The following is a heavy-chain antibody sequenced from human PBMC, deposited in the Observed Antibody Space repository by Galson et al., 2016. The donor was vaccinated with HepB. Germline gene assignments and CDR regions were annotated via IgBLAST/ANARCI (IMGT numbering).Heavy chain of an antibody. CDR3: ARDRPTIFGVQPPFDY. J-gene: IGHJ4*02. Sequence: SVKVSCKASGYTFTTYGVSWVRQAPGQGLAWMGWISAYNGDTNYAHEVQGRVTMTTDTSTSTAYMELRNLRSDDTAIYYCARDRPTIFGVQPPFDYWGQGTLVTVSS. CDR2: ISAYNGDT. D-gene: IGHD3-3*01. V-gene: IGHV1-18*04. CDR1: GYTFTTYG.